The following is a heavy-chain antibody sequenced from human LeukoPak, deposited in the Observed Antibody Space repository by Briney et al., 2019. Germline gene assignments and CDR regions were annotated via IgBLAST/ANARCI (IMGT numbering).Heavy chain of an antibody. D-gene: IGHD6-19*01. CDR3: ARPHQWLDAFDI. V-gene: IGHV1-3*01. CDR2: INAGNGNT. J-gene: IGHJ3*02. Sequence: GASVKVSCKASGYTFTSYAMHWVRQAPGQRLEWMGWINAGNGNTKYSQKFQGRVTITRDTSASTAYMELSSLRSEDTAVYYCARPHQWLDAFDIWGQGTMVTVSS. CDR1: GYTFTSYA.